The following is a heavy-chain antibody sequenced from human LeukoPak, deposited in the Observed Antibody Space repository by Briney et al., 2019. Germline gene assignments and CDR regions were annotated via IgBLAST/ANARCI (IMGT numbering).Heavy chain of an antibody. CDR1: GGSSSSYY. V-gene: IGHV4-59*01. Sequence: PSETLSLTCTVSGGSSSSYYWSWIRQPPAKGLEWVGYLYYSGSTNYNPSLKSRVTISLDTSKNQFSLKLSSVTAADTAVYYCARGDSSSPCYIDYWGQGILVTVSS. CDR3: ARGDSSSPCYIDY. J-gene: IGHJ4*02. CDR2: LYYSGST. D-gene: IGHD6-6*01.